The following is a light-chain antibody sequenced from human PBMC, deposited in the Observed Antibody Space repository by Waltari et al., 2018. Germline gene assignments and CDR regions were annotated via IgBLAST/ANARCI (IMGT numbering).Light chain of an antibody. CDR2: AAS. Sequence: INLTQSPSFLSASVGDRVTFTCRASQAISSYLAWYQQKPGNAPKLLIYAASTLQSGVPSRFSGSGSGTEFTLTISSLQPEDFATYYCQLLNNYPPITFGQGTRLEI. CDR1: QAISSY. V-gene: IGKV1-9*01. J-gene: IGKJ5*01. CDR3: QLLNNYPPIT.